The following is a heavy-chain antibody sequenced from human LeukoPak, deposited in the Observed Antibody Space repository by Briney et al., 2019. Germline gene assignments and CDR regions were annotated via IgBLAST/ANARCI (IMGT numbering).Heavy chain of an antibody. Sequence: PGGSLRLSCAASGFTFSSYWMSWVRQPPGKGLEWIGEINHSGSTNYNPSLKSRVTISVDTSKNQFSLKLSSVTAADTAVYYCARDRIQLWPPDYWGQGTLVTVSS. D-gene: IGHD5-18*01. CDR3: ARDRIQLWPPDY. CDR1: GFTFSSYW. V-gene: IGHV4-34*01. J-gene: IGHJ4*02. CDR2: INHSGST.